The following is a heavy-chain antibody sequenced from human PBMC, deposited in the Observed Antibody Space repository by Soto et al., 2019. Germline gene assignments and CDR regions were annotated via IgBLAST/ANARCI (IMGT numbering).Heavy chain of an antibody. CDR2: IKQDGSEK. Sequence: GGSLRLSCAASGFTFSAYWMSWVRQAPGKGLEWVANIKQDGSEKYYVGSVRGRFTISRDNAKSSLYLQLNSLRAEDTAVYYCARDANRDIVLVPTSFHYGMDVWGQGTTVTV. CDR3: ARDANRDIVLVPTSFHYGMDV. J-gene: IGHJ6*02. V-gene: IGHV3-7*03. CDR1: GFTFSAYW. D-gene: IGHD2-2*01.